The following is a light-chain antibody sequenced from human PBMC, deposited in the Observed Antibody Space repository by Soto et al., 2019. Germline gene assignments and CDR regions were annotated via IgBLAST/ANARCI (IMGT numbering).Light chain of an antibody. V-gene: IGLV2-14*03. CDR3: AAWDDSLTGYV. J-gene: IGLJ1*01. CDR1: SSDVGAYDY. Sequence: QSVLTQPASVSGSPGQSITISCTGTSSDVGAYDYVSWYQQHPDKAPKLMIYEVSNRPSGVSNRFSGSKSVNTATLTISGLQADDEADYYCAAWDDSLTGYVFGTGTKVTVL. CDR2: EVS.